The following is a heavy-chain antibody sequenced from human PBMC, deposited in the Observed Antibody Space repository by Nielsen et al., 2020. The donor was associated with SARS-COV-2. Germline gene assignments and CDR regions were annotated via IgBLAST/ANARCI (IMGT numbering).Heavy chain of an antibody. CDR2: ISTTPSYT. CDR3: ARGQAVVP. V-gene: IGHV3-11*05. CDR1: GGSIDNGDYY. D-gene: IGHD4-23*01. Sequence: LSLTCTVSGGSIDNGDYYWSWIRQAPGKGLEWVSYISTTPSYTNYADSVRGRFTISRDNAKNSLYLQMDSLRAEDTAVYYCARGQAVVPWGQGTMVTVSS. J-gene: IGHJ3*01.